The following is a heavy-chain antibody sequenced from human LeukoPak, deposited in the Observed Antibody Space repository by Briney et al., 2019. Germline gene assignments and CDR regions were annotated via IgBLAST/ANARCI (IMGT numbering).Heavy chain of an antibody. Sequence: SETLSLTCTASGGSISSGSYYWSWIRQPAGKGLEWIGRIYTSGSTNYNPSLKSRVTISVDTSKNQFSLKLSSVTAADTAVYYCARDHDYYGSGSYYNWFDPWGQGTLVTVSS. J-gene: IGHJ5*02. CDR3: ARDHDYYGSGSYYNWFDP. CDR2: IYTSGST. D-gene: IGHD3-10*01. CDR1: GGSISSGSYY. V-gene: IGHV4-61*02.